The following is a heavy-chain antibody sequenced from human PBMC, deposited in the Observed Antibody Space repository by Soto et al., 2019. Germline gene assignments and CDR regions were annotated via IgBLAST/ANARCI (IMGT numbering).Heavy chain of an antibody. CDR2: IYPGDSDT. CDR1: EYNFISHW. J-gene: IGHJ6*02. CDR3: ARRGVGATSSRYVYYGLDV. D-gene: IGHD1-26*01. Sequence: RISYRGSEYNFISHWIGRMRQKTGKGLEWMGIIYPGDSDTRYSPSFQGPVTVSADKSISTAYLQWSSLKASDTAMYYCARRGVGATSSRYVYYGLDVWGQGTLVNVSS. V-gene: IGHV5-51*01.